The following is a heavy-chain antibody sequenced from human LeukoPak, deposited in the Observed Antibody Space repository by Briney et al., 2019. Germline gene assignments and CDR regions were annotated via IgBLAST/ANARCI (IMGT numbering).Heavy chain of an antibody. CDR1: GFTFSRHA. V-gene: IGHV3-23*01. J-gene: IGHJ4*02. CDR3: AKETGGDDSAYFDH. Sequence: GGSLRLSCGASGFTFSRHAMSWVRQAPGKGLELVSVITSSGRTAYYGDSVKGRFTMSRDNSKNTLYLQMNSLRPEDTAVYYCAKETGGDDSAYFDHWGQGTLVTVSS. D-gene: IGHD2-21*02. CDR2: ITSSGRTA.